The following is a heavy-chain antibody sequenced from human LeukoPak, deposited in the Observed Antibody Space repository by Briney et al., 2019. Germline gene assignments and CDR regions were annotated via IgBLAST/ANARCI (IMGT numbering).Heavy chain of an antibody. Sequence: GASLRLSCAASGFSLSTYGVSWVRQPPGKGLEWVSAISGSGGSTYYADSVKGRFTISRDNSRNTLYLQMNSLRAEDTAVYYCAKDYYDSSGYWYYFDYWGQGTLVTVSS. CDR3: AKDYYDSSGYWYYFDY. J-gene: IGHJ4*02. V-gene: IGHV3-23*01. CDR1: GFSLSTYG. CDR2: ISGSGGST. D-gene: IGHD3-22*01.